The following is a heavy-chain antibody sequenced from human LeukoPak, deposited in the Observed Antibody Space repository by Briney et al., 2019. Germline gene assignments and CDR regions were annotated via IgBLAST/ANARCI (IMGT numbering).Heavy chain of an antibody. CDR1: GFTFSSYA. J-gene: IGHJ4*02. CDR3: TKVPTPDFWSDSAPPDY. Sequence: PGGSLRLSCAASGFTFSSYAMSWVRQAPGKGLEWVSTLSGGGITTYYADSVRGRFIISRDNSKNTLYLQMNNLRVDDTAVYYCTKVPTPDFWSDSAPPDYWGQGTPVTVSS. CDR2: LSGGGITT. D-gene: IGHD3-3*01. V-gene: IGHV3-23*01.